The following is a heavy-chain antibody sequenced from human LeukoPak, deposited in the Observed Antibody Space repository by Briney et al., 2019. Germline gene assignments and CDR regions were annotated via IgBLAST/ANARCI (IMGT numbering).Heavy chain of an antibody. CDR3: ARDHNSYGAFIDY. CDR1: GFTFSSYE. CDR2: IKQDGSEK. J-gene: IGHJ4*02. D-gene: IGHD5-18*01. Sequence: GGSLRLSCAASGFTFSSYEMNWVRQAPGKGLEWVANIKQDGSEKYYVDSVKGRFTISRDNAKNSLYLQMNSLRAEDTAVYYCARDHNSYGAFIDYWGQGTLVTVSS. V-gene: IGHV3-7*01.